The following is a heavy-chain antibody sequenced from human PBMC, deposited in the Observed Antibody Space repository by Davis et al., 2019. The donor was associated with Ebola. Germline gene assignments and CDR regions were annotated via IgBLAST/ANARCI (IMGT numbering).Heavy chain of an antibody. J-gene: IGHJ3*02. D-gene: IGHD3-3*01. CDR2: INHSGST. CDR3: ARDFWSGYYGADAFDI. CDR1: GGSFSGYY. Sequence: SETLSLTCAVYGGSFSGYYWSWIRQPPGKGLEWIGEINHSGSTNYNPSLKSRVTISVDTSKNQFSLKLSSVTAADTAVYYCARDFWSGYYGADAFDIWGQGTMVTVSS. V-gene: IGHV4-34*01.